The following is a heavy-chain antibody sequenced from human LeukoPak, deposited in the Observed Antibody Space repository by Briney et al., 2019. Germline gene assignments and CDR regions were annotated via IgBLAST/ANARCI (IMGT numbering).Heavy chain of an antibody. J-gene: IGHJ4*02. V-gene: IGHV1-69*06. Sequence: ASVTVSCKASGGTFSSYAISWVRQAPGQGLEWMGGIIPIFGTANYAQKFQGRVTITADKSTSTAYMELSSLRSEDTAVYYCARGKGIQLWFSYFDYWGQGTLVTVSS. CDR2: IIPIFGTA. CDR1: GGTFSSYA. D-gene: IGHD5-18*01. CDR3: ARGKGIQLWFSYFDY.